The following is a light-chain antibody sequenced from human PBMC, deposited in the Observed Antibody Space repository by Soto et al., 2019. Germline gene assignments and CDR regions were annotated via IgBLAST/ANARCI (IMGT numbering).Light chain of an antibody. V-gene: IGKV1-5*01. CDR1: QTISSW. CDR3: QQAKTFPWT. J-gene: IGKJ1*01. CDR2: GAS. Sequence: DIQMTQSPSTLSGSVGDRVTITCRASQTISSWLAWYQQKPGKAPELLIFGASNLQTGVPSRFSGSGSGTDFTLSITSLQPDDSATYYCQQAKTFPWTFGQGTKVDIK.